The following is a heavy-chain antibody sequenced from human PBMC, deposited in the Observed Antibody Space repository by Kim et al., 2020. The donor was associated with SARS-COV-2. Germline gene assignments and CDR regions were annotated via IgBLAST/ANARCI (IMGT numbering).Heavy chain of an antibody. CDR2: IRSDGTIT. Sequence: GGSLRLSCVPSGFTINKFWMHWVRQAPGKGLVWVSYIRSDGTITNYADSVKGRFTISRDNAKNTLYLQMNSLRVEDTGVYYCGRDMTGNGVDLWGQGVLV. J-gene: IGHJ4*02. D-gene: IGHD4-17*01. CDR1: GFTINKFW. CDR3: GRDMTGNGVDL. V-gene: IGHV3-74*01.